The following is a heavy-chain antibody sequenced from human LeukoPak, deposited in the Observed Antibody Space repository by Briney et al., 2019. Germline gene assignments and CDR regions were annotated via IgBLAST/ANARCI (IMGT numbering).Heavy chain of an antibody. CDR3: AKGPLSELAVDY. Sequence: GGSLRLSCAASGFTLSSYAMSWVRQAPGKGLEWVAVISYDGSNKYYADSVKGRFTISRDNSKNTLYLQMNSLRAEDTAVYYCAKGPLSELAVDYWGQGTLVTVSS. D-gene: IGHD5-24*01. V-gene: IGHV3-30*18. J-gene: IGHJ4*02. CDR2: ISYDGSNK. CDR1: GFTLSSYA.